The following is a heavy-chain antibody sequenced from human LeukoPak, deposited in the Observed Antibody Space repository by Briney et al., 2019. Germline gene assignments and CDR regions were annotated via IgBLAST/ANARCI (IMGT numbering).Heavy chain of an antibody. D-gene: IGHD5-24*01. V-gene: IGHV3-53*01. CDR2: IYSDGRT. CDR1: GFTVSNKY. CDR3: ARGGEMATITYFDY. Sequence: GGSLRLSCAASGFTVSNKYMTWVRQAPGKGLEWVSLIYSDGRTYYADSVKGRCTISRDNSKNTLYLQMNSLRAEDTAVYYCARGGEMATITYFDYWGQGTLVTVSS. J-gene: IGHJ4*02.